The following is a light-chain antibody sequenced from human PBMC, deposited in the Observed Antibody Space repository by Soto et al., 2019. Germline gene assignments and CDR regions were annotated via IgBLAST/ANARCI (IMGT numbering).Light chain of an antibody. Sequence: QSVLTQPASVSGSPGXSITISCTGTISDVGGYNYVSWYQHHPGKAPNLMIYEVFNRPSGVSNRFSGSRSGNTASLTISGLQAEDEGDYYCTSYAGTAPHVVFGGGTKLTVL. CDR1: ISDVGGYNY. CDR3: TSYAGTAPHVV. V-gene: IGLV2-14*01. J-gene: IGLJ2*01. CDR2: EVF.